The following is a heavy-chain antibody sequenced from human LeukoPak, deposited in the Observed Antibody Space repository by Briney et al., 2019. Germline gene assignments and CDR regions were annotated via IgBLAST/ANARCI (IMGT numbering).Heavy chain of an antibody. CDR3: ARAGDYIWGSTDAFDI. J-gene: IGHJ3*02. CDR1: GFTFSSSA. Sequence: QPGGSLRLSCAASGFTFSSSAMSWVRQAPGKGLEWVSSISGSGSGGSTYYADSVKGRFTISRDNAKNSLYLQMNSLRAEDTAVYYCARAGDYIWGSTDAFDIWGQGTVVTVSS. CDR2: ISGSGSGGST. D-gene: IGHD3-16*01. V-gene: IGHV3-23*01.